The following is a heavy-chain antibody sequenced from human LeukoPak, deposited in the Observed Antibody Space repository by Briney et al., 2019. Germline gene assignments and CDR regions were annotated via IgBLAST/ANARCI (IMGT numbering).Heavy chain of an antibody. CDR3: ARINFVVVPAAGYFDY. D-gene: IGHD2-2*01. CDR1: GYTFTSYA. J-gene: IGHJ4*02. CDR2: INTNTGNP. Sequence: GASVKVSCKTSGYTFTSYAMNWVRQAPGQGLEWMGWINTNTGNPTYAQGFTGRFVFSLDTSVSTAYLQISSLKAEDTAVYCCARINFVVVPAAGYFDYWGQGTLVTVSS. V-gene: IGHV7-4-1*02.